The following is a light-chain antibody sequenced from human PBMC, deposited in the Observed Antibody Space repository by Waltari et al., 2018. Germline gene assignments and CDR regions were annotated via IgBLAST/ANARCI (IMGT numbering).Light chain of an antibody. V-gene: IGKV1-17*01. CDR1: QDIGND. J-gene: IGKJ1*01. CDR3: QQSYSTPWA. Sequence: DIQLTQSPSSLSSSVGDRVTITCRASQDIGNDLGWYQHKPGKAPQRLISSASTLQSGVPSRFSGSRSGTEFTLTITSLQPEDFATYYCQQSYSTPWAFGQGTKVEIK. CDR2: SAS.